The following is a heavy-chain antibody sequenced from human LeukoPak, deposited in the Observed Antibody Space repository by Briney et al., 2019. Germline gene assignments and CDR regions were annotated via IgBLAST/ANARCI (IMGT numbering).Heavy chain of an antibody. CDR3: ARPRGVVVVAATMWFDP. Sequence: SETLSLTCTVSGGSISSSSYYWGWIRQPPGKGLEWIGSIYYSGSTYYNPSLKSRATISVDTSKNQFSLKLSSVTAADTAVYYCARPRGVVVVAATMWFDPWGQGTLVTVSS. J-gene: IGHJ5*02. V-gene: IGHV4-39*01. CDR1: GGSISSSSYY. CDR2: IYYSGST. D-gene: IGHD2-15*01.